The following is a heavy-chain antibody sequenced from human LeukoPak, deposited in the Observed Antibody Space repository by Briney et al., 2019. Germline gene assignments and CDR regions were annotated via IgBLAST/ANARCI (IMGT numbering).Heavy chain of an antibody. J-gene: IGHJ3*02. Sequence: PGGSLRLSCAASGFTFSSYATSWVRLAPGKGLEWVSAISGSGGSTYYADSVKGRFTISRDNSKNTLYLQMNSLRAEDTAVYYCAKSIFGVVKNAFDIWGQGAMVTVSS. V-gene: IGHV3-23*01. D-gene: IGHD3-3*01. CDR2: ISGSGGST. CDR3: AKSIFGVVKNAFDI. CDR1: GFTFSSYA.